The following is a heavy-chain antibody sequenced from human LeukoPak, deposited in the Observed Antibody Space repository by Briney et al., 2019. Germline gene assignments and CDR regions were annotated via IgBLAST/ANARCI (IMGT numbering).Heavy chain of an antibody. CDR3: ARDPQHYDILTGYWAPSAFDI. D-gene: IGHD3-9*01. CDR1: GGSIRGYY. CDR2: IYYRGST. Sequence: SETLSLTCTVSGGSIRGYYCSWIREPPGKGLEWIGYIYYRGSTNYNPSLKSRVTISVDTSKHQFSLKLSSVTAADTAVYYCARDPQHYDILTGYWAPSAFDIWGQGTMVPVSS. V-gene: IGHV4-59*01. J-gene: IGHJ3*02.